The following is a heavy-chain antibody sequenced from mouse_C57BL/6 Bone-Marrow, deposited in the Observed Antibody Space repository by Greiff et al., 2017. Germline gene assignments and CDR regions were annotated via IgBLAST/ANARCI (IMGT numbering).Heavy chain of an antibody. V-gene: IGHV7-1*01. CDR3: ARDYYGSSPHYYAMDY. J-gene: IGHJ4*01. CDR1: GFTFSDFY. D-gene: IGHD1-1*01. Sequence: EVQLVESGGGLVQSGRSLRLSCATSGFTFSDFYMEWVRQAPGKGLEWIAASRNKANDYTTEYSASVKGRFIVSRDTSQSILYLQMNALRAEDTAIYYCARDYYGSSPHYYAMDYWGQGTSVTVSS. CDR2: SRNKANDYTT.